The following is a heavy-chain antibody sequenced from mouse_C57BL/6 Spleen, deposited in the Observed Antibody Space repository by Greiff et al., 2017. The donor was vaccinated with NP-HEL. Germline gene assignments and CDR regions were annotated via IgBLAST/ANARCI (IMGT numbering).Heavy chain of an antibody. J-gene: IGHJ3*01. Sequence: VQLQQSGAELVKPGASVKLSCKASGYTFTSYWMQWVKQRPGQGLEWIGEIDPSDRYTNYNQKFKGKATLTVDTSSSTAYMQLSSLTSEDSAVYYCASETAQATWFAYWGQGTLVTVSA. CDR3: ASETAQATWFAY. CDR1: GYTFTSYW. CDR2: IDPSDRYT. V-gene: IGHV1-50*01. D-gene: IGHD3-2*02.